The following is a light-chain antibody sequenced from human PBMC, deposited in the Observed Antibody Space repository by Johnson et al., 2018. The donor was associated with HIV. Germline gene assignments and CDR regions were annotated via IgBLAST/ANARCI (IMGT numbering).Light chain of an antibody. J-gene: IGLJ1*01. V-gene: IGLV1-51*02. CDR2: ENN. CDR3: GTWDSSLSAGGR. Sequence: HSVLTQPPSVSAAPGQKVTISCSGSSSNIGNNYVSWYQQLPGTAPKLLIYENNKRPSGIPDRFSGSKSGTSATLGITGLQTGDEADYYCGTWDSSLSAGGRFGTGTKVTGL. CDR1: SSNIGNNY.